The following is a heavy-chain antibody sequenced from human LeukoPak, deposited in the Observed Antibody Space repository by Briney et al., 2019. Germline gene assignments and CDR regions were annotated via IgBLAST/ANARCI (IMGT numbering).Heavy chain of an antibody. V-gene: IGHV4-39*01. Sequence: SETLSLTCSVSGGSITTSSYYWGWIRQSPEKGLEWIGSIYYTGGTFYSPSLKSRVTISVDTSKNQFSLKLSSVTAADTAVYYCARHRGAAAGTTLFDYWGQGTLVTVSS. J-gene: IGHJ4*02. CDR2: IYYTGGT. D-gene: IGHD6-13*01. CDR3: ARHRGAAAGTTLFDY. CDR1: GGSITTSSYY.